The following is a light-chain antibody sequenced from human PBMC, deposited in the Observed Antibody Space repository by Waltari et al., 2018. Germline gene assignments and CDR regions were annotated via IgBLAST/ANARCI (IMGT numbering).Light chain of an antibody. J-gene: IGLJ3*02. CDR3: SSYGGSNNLV. CDR1: SSDGGGYNY. V-gene: IGLV2-8*01. CDR2: EVR. Sequence: QSALTQPPSASGSPGQSVTISCTGTSSDGGGYNYVAWYQQHPGKAPKVMIYEVRKRPSGVPYRFSGSNSGNTASLTVSGVQAEDEADYYCSSYGGSNNLVFGGGTKLTVL.